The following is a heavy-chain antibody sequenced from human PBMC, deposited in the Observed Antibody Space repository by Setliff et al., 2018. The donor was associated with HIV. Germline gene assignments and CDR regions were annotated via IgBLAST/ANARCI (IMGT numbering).Heavy chain of an antibody. D-gene: IGHD3-10*02. J-gene: IGHJ4*02. CDR1: GFTFSDHY. Sequence: GWSLRLSCAASGFTFSDHYMDWVRQAPGKGLEWVGRTRNKAKSYTTEYAASVKGRFAISRDDSENSLYLQMNSLKTEDTAVYYCARENYYVTEYWGQGTLVTVSS. CDR2: TRNKAKSYTT. CDR3: ARENYYVTEY. V-gene: IGHV3-72*01.